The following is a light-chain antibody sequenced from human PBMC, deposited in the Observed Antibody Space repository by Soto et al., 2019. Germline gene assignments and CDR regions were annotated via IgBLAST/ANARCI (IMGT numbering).Light chain of an antibody. CDR3: QQYNSYPLT. J-gene: IGKJ4*01. CDR1: QSISSW. V-gene: IGKV1-5*01. Sequence: DIPMTQSPSTLSASVGDRVTITCRASQSISSWLAWYHQKPGKAPKLLIYDASSLEGGVPSRFSGSGSGTEFTLTISSLQPDDFATYYCQQYNSYPLTFGGGTKVEIK. CDR2: DAS.